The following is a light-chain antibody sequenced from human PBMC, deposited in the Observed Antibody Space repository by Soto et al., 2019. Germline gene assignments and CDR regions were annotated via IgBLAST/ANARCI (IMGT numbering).Light chain of an antibody. Sequence: EIVLTQSPATLSVSPGGSATLSCRASQSVTFDLAWYQQRPGQAPRLLIYGAFKRATGVPARFSGSGSGTEFTLTISGLESEDFAVYYCQQYTNLETLGGGTKVDIK. V-gene: IGKV3-15*01. CDR1: QSVTFD. J-gene: IGKJ4*01. CDR2: GAF. CDR3: QQYTNLET.